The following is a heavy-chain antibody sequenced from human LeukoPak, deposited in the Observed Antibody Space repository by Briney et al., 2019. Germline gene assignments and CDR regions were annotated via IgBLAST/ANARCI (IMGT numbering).Heavy chain of an antibody. J-gene: IGHJ4*02. CDR1: GGSFSGYY. Sequence: PSETLPLTCAVYGGSFSGYYWSWIRQPPGKGLEWIGEINHSGSTNYNPSLKSRVTISVDTSKNQFSLKLSSVTAADTAVYYCARGLYSGYDMYYFDYWGQGTLVTVSS. CDR2: INHSGST. D-gene: IGHD5-12*01. V-gene: IGHV4-34*01. CDR3: ARGLYSGYDMYYFDY.